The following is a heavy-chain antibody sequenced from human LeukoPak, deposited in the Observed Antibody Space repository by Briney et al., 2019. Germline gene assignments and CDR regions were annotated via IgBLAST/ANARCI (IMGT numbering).Heavy chain of an antibody. D-gene: IGHD2-2*01. Sequence: SQTLSLTCAISGDSVSSNSAVWNWIRQSPTRGLEWLGRTYYKSKWSNNYAVSVRSRIITNPDTSENQFSLQLNSVTPEDTAVYYCARGDQAFDYWGQGTLVTVSS. CDR3: ARGDQAFDY. CDR2: TYYKSKWSN. V-gene: IGHV6-1*01. CDR1: GDSVSSNSAV. J-gene: IGHJ4*02.